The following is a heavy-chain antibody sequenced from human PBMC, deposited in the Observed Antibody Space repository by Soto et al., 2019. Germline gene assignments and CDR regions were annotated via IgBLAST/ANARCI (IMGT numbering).Heavy chain of an antibody. CDR3: AENRDGLGSYYFDY. CDR2: INAGNGNT. CDR1: GYTFTSYA. J-gene: IGHJ4*02. D-gene: IGHD3-10*01. Sequence: ASVKVSCKASGYTFTSYAMHWVRQAPGQRLERMGWINAGNGNTKYSQKFQGRVTITRDTSASTAYMELSSLRSEDTAVYYCAENRDGLGSYYFDYWGQGTLVTVSS. V-gene: IGHV1-3*01.